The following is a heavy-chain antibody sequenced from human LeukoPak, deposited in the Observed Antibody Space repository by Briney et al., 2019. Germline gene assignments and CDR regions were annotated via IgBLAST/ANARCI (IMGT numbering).Heavy chain of an antibody. CDR1: GFTFSSYW. D-gene: IGHD4/OR15-4a*01. J-gene: IGHJ4*02. CDR3: ARRAGAYSHPYDY. V-gene: IGHV3-7*03. CDR2: INQDGSLK. Sequence: GGSLRLSCAASGFTFSSYWMTWVRQAPGKGLEWVANINQDGSLKYYVDSVKGRFTISRDNSKNTLYLQMNSLRAEDTAVYYCARRAGAYSHPYDYWGQGTLVTVSS.